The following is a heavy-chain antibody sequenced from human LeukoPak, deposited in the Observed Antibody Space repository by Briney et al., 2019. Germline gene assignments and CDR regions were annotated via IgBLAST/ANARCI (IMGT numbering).Heavy chain of an antibody. J-gene: IGHJ3*02. CDR3: ARDDLLGGRYSGDAFDI. V-gene: IGHV1-18*01. Sequence: ASVKVSCKASGYTFTSNGISWVRQPQGQGLEWMGWISAYNANTNYAQQLQGRVTMTTDTSTSTAYMELRSLRSDDTAVYYCARDDLLGGRYSGDAFDIWGQGTMVTVSS. CDR1: GYTFTSNG. CDR2: ISAYNANT. D-gene: IGHD1-26*01.